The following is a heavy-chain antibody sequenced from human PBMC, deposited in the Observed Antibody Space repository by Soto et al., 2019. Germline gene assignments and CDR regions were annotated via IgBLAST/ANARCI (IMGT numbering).Heavy chain of an antibody. D-gene: IGHD3-16*01. CDR2: IYYSGST. J-gene: IGHJ6*02. V-gene: IGHV4-39*01. CDR3: ARLSIDYEGYYGMDV. Sequence: QLQLQESGPGLVKPSETLSLTCTVSGGSISSSSYYWGWIRQPPGKGLEWIGSIYYSGSTYYNPSLKRRVTISVDTSKNQFSLKLSSVTAADTAVYYCARLSIDYEGYYGMDVWGQGTTVTVSS. CDR1: GGSISSSSYY.